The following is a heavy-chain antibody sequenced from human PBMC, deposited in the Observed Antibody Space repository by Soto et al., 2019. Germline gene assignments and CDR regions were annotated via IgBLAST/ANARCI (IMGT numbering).Heavy chain of an antibody. D-gene: IGHD3-22*01. J-gene: IGHJ5*02. V-gene: IGHV4-59*08. CDR1: GGSISSNY. Sequence: PSETLSLTCIVSGGSISSNYWSWIRQPPGAGLKWIGYISYTGSTNYNPSLKSRVTISVDTSKNQFSLKLSSVTAADTAVYYCARISSDYSGNWFDPWGQGTLVTVSS. CDR2: ISYTGST. CDR3: ARISSDYSGNWFDP.